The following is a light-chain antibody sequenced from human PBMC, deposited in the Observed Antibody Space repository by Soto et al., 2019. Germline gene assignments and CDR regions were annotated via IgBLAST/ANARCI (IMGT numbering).Light chain of an antibody. CDR3: AAWDGSLNGVV. Sequence: QSVLTQPPSASGTPGQRVTIPCSGSSSNIGSHTVNWYQQLPGTAPKLLVYSSNQRPSAVPDRFSGSKSGTSASLAISGLQSEDEADYYCAAWDGSLNGVVFGGGTKVTVL. CDR1: SSNIGSHT. J-gene: IGLJ2*01. CDR2: SSN. V-gene: IGLV1-44*01.